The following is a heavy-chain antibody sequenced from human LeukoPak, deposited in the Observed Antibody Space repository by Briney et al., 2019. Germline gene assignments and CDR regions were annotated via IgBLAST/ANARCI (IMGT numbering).Heavy chain of an antibody. CDR3: AKSRGSGSSMPRGVNFDY. V-gene: IGHV3-23*01. Sequence: PGGSLRLSCAASGFTFDDYGMTWVRQAPGKGLVWVSTINDGGSITYYADSVKGRFTISRDNSKNTLFLQMSSLRAEDTAVYYCAKSRGSGSSMPRGVNFDYWGQATLVTVSS. J-gene: IGHJ4*02. D-gene: IGHD3-10*01. CDR2: INDGGSIT. CDR1: GFTFDDYG.